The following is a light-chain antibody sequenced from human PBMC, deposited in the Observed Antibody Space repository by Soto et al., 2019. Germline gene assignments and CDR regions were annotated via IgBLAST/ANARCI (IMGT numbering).Light chain of an antibody. V-gene: IGLV2-14*01. CDR3: ISYKTDDTFV. CDR2: EVS. CDR1: SSDVGGYNY. Sequence: QAVLTQPASVSGSPGQSITISCTGTSSDVGGYNYVSWYQHHPGRAPKLMIYEVSNRPSGVSNRFSGSKSGNTASLTISGLQAEDEAEYFCISYKTDDTFVFGTGTKVTVL. J-gene: IGLJ1*01.